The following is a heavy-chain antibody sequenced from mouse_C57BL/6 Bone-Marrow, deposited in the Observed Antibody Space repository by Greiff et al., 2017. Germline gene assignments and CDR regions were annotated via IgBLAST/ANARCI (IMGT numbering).Heavy chain of an antibody. J-gene: IGHJ4*01. V-gene: IGHV1-26*01. CDR2: INPNNGGT. Sequence: EVQLQQSGPELVKPGASVKISCKASGYTFTDYYMNWVKQSHGKSLEWIGDINPNNGGTSYNQKFKGKATLTVDKSSSTAYMELRSLTSEDSAVYYCAGVWAMDYWGQGTSVTVSS. CDR3: AGVWAMDY. CDR1: GYTFTDYY.